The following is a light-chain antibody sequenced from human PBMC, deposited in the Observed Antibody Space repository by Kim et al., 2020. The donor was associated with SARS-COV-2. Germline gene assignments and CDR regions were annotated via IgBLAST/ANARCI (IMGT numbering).Light chain of an antibody. CDR2: SNN. V-gene: IGLV1-44*01. J-gene: IGLJ3*02. CDR1: NSNIGSNT. Sequence: QSVLTQPPSVSGTPGQRVTISCSGSNSNIGSNTVNWYQQLPGTAPKLLIYSNNQRPSGVPDRFSGSKSGTSASLAISGLQSEDEADYYCAAWDDSLSGPVFGGGTQLTVL. CDR3: AAWDDSLSGPV.